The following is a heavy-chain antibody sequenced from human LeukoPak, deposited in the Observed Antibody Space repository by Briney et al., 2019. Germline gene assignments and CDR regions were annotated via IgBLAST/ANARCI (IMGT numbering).Heavy chain of an antibody. J-gene: IGHJ4*02. V-gene: IGHV3-23*01. CDR1: EFTFSSYA. CDR3: LITMVRGITADSDFAN. D-gene: IGHD3-10*01. Sequence: GGSLRLSCAASEFTFSSYAMSWVRQAPGKGLEWVSGISSSGGSTYYADSVKGRFTISRDNSKNTLYLQMNSLRPEDTAVYYGLITMVRGITADSDFANWGQGTLVTVSS. CDR2: ISSSGGST.